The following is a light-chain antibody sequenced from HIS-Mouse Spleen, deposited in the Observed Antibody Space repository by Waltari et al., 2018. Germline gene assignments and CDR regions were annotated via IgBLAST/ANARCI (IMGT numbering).Light chain of an antibody. CDR2: GAS. CDR1: HSVSSN. CDR3: QQYNNWPPGT. Sequence: EIAMPQPPATLSVSPGETPTLSCRASHSVSSNLAWYQQKPGQAPRLLIYGASTRATGIPARFSGSGSGTEFTLTISSLQSEDFAVYYCQQYNNWPPGTFGQGTKVEIK. J-gene: IGKJ1*01. V-gene: IGKV3-15*01.